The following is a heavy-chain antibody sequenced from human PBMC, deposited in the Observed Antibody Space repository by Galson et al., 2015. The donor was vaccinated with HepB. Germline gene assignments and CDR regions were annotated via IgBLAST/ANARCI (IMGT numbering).Heavy chain of an antibody. CDR3: ARDRPWMMGATNGAFDI. V-gene: IGHV3-30-3*01. J-gene: IGHJ3*02. CDR2: ISYDGSNK. Sequence: SLRLSCAASGFTFSSYAMHWVRQAPGKGLEWVAVISYDGSNKYYADSVKGRFTISRDNSKNTLYLQMNSLRAEDTAVYYCARDRPWMMGATNGAFDIWGQGTMVTVSS. D-gene: IGHD1-26*01. CDR1: GFTFSSYA.